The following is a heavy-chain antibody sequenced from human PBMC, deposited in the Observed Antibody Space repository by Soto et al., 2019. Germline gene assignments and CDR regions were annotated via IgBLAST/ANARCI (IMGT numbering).Heavy chain of an antibody. CDR1: GFTFSSYS. V-gene: IGHV3-48*01. CDR3: ARANYYGSPGDFDY. CDR2: ISSSSSTI. Sequence: PGGSLRLSCAASGFTFSSYSMNWVRQAPGKGLEWVSYISSSSSTIYYADSVKGRFTISRDNAKNSLYLLMNSLRAEDTAVYYCARANYYGSPGDFDYWAQGTLVTVSS. J-gene: IGHJ4*02. D-gene: IGHD3-10*01.